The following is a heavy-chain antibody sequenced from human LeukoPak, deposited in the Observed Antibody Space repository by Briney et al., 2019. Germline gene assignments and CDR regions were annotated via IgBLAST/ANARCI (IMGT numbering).Heavy chain of an antibody. Sequence: GESLKISCKGSGYSFTSYWIGWVRQMPGKGLEWMGIIYPGDSDTRYSPSFQGQVTISADKSISTAYLQWSSLKASDTAMYDCARYARYCSSTSCSYFDYWGQGTLVTVSS. D-gene: IGHD2-2*01. V-gene: IGHV5-51*01. J-gene: IGHJ4*02. CDR3: ARYARYCSSTSCSYFDY. CDR2: IYPGDSDT. CDR1: GYSFTSYW.